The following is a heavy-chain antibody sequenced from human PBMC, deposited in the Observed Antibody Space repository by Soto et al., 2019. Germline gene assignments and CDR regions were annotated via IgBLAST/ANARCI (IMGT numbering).Heavy chain of an antibody. CDR2: ISSSSSYI. D-gene: IGHD5-18*01. CDR1: GFTFSSYS. CDR3: ARDNPGYRYGYGLGY. V-gene: IGHV3-21*01. J-gene: IGHJ4*02. Sequence: EVQLVESGGGLVKPGGSLRLSCAASGFTFSSYSMNWIRQAPGKGLEWVSSISSSSSYIYYADSVKGRFTISRDNAKHSRHPQINGMRAEYKAVYYCARDNPGYRYGYGLGYWGQGTLVTVSS.